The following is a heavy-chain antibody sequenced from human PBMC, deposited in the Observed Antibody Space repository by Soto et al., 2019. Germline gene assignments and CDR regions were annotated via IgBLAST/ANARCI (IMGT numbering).Heavy chain of an antibody. Sequence: SETLSLTCTVSGDSISSSNSHWGWTRQPPGKGLEYIGSVYYGGAIFYSGNIYYNPSLKSRVTISVDTSKNQFSLRLSSVTAADTGVYYCVRHDRINMKPYSPEGFHIWGQGTMVTVSS. CDR3: VRHDRINMKPYSPEGFHI. CDR1: GDSISSSNSH. CDR2: VYYGGAIFYSGNI. J-gene: IGHJ3*02. D-gene: IGHD3-3*02. V-gene: IGHV4-39*01.